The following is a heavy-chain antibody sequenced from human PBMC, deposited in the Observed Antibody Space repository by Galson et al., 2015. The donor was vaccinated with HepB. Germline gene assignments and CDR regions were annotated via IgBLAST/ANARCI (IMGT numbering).Heavy chain of an antibody. J-gene: IGHJ6*02. CDR3: AERRYCSSTSCYPRRGGYYYYYGMDV. CDR2: IIPIFGIA. V-gene: IGHV1-69*13. CDR1: GGTFSSYA. Sequence: SVKVSCKASGGTFSSYAISWVRQAPGQGLEWMGGIIPIFGIANYAQKFQGRVTITADESTSTAYMELSSLRSEDTAVYYCAERRYCSSTSCYPRRGGYYYYYGMDVWGQGTTVTVSS. D-gene: IGHD2-2*01.